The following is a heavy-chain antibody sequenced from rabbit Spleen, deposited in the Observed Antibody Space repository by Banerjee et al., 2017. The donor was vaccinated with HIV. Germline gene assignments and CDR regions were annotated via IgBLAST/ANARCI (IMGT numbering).Heavy chain of an antibody. CDR2: IDSGGSGFT. CDR1: GVSFTNNYY. CDR3: ARAPYGGSAGGGYAEYLNL. Sequence: QSLEESGGDLVKPGASLTLTCTASGVSFTNNYYMCWVSQAPGKGLEWIACIDSGGSGFTYFASWAKGRFTISKTSSTTVTLQMTRLTAADTATYFCARAPYGGSAGGGYAEYLNLWGQGTLVTVS. J-gene: IGHJ4*01. D-gene: IGHD8-1*01. V-gene: IGHV1S40*01.